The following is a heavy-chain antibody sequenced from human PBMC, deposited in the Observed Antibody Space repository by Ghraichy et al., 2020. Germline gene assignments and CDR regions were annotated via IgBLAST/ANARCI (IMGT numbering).Heavy chain of an antibody. CDR1: GYTLTSFY. Sequence: ASVKVSCKASGYTLTSFYMHWVRQAPGQGLEWMGMIDPRGGRTNYAQKFQGRLTMTRDTSTSTVYMDLSGLGSEDTAFYYCATEYSTPWTVDYWGQGVLVTVSS. CDR3: ATEYSTPWTVDY. D-gene: IGHD6-6*01. V-gene: IGHV1-46*01. CDR2: IDPRGGRT. J-gene: IGHJ4*02.